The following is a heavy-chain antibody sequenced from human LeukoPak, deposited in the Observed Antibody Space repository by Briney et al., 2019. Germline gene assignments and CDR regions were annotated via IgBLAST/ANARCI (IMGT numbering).Heavy chain of an antibody. J-gene: IGHJ4*02. D-gene: IGHD4-17*01. CDR1: GGTFSSYA. CDR3: ARGPYGDYEPFGFDY. Sequence: SVKVSCKASGGTFSSYAISWVRQAPGQGLEWMGRIIPIFGTANYAQKFQGRVTITTDESTSTAYMELSSLRSEDTAVYYCARGPYGDYEPFGFDYWGQGALVTVSS. V-gene: IGHV1-69*05. CDR2: IIPIFGTA.